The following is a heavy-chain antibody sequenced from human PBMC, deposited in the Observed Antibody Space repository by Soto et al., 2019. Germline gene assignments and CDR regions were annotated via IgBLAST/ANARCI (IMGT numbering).Heavy chain of an antibody. Sequence: EVQLLESGGGLVQPGGSLRLSCAASGFTFSNYAMSWVRQAPGKGLEWVSSISKSGGGTYYADSVKGRFTISRDNSKNTLYLQMNSLKAEHTAVYYCAKTRSLFDYWGQGALVTGYS. D-gene: IGHD6-13*01. CDR2: ISKSGGGT. J-gene: IGHJ4*02. CDR1: GFTFSNYA. CDR3: AKTRSLFDY. V-gene: IGHV3-23*01.